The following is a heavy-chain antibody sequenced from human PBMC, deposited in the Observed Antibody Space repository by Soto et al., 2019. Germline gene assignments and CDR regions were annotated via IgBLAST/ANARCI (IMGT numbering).Heavy chain of an antibody. J-gene: IGHJ4*02. CDR2: TIPILSMS. V-gene: IGHV1-69*02. CDR1: GDTFSRST. D-gene: IGHD3-10*01. Sequence: QMVQSGAEVKKPGSSVKVSCTASGDTFSRSTLSWVRQAPGQGLEWMGRTIPILSMSDYAQKFQGRVSITPDKSTSTVYMELSRLRSEDTAVYYCATNYGSGSAHFDNWGQGTLVTVS. CDR3: ATNYGSGSAHFDN.